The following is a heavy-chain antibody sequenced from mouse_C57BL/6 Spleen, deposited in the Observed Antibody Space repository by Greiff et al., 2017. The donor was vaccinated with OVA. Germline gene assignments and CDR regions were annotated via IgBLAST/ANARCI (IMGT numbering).Heavy chain of an antibody. CDR2: IRNKANGYTT. CDR1: GFTFTDYY. Sequence: EVQVVESGGGLVQPGGSLSLSCAASGFTFTDYYMSWVRQPPGKALEWLGFIRNKANGYTTEYSASVKGRFTISRDNSQSILYLQMNALRAEDSATYYCARSNWDVWFAYWGQGTLVTVSA. V-gene: IGHV7-3*01. D-gene: IGHD4-1*01. CDR3: ARSNWDVWFAY. J-gene: IGHJ3*01.